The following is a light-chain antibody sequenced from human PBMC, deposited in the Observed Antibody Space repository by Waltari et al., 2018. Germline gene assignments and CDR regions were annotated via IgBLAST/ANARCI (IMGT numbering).Light chain of an antibody. CDR3: SSYTVTYTRV. V-gene: IGLV2-14*01. CDR2: HVT. Sequence: QSALTQPASVSGSPGQAITISCTGTSSDIGANNYVSWYRQHPGKAPKLILYHVTTRPSGVSTRFSGSKCGNTASLTISVLQAEDEADYYCSSYTVTYTRVFGGGTKLTVL. CDR1: SSDIGANNY. J-gene: IGLJ3*02.